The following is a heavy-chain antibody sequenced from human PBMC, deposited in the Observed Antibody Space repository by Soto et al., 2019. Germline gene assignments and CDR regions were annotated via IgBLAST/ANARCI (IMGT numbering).Heavy chain of an antibody. CDR2: IIPIFGTA. J-gene: IGHJ6*02. Sequence: SVKVSCKASGYTFTSYAISWVRQAPGQGLEWMGGIIPIFGTANYAQKFQGRVTITADESTSTAYMELSSLRSEDTAVYYCVRESRPAHRYGIDVRAQRTTVTGSS. CDR1: GYTFTSYA. CDR3: VRESRPAHRYGIDV. V-gene: IGHV1-69*13.